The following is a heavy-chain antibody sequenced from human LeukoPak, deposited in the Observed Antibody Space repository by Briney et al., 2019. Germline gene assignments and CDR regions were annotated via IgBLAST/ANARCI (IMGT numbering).Heavy chain of an antibody. CDR3: AKEFVSGSYRIYYFDY. J-gene: IGHJ4*02. V-gene: IGHV4-31*03. CDR2: IYYSGST. Sequence: SETLSVTCTVSGGSISSGGYYWSWIRQHTGKGLEWIGYIYYSGSTYYNPSLKSRVTISVDTSKNQFSLKLSSVTAADTAVYYCAKEFVSGSYRIYYFDYWGQGTLVTVSS. D-gene: IGHD1-26*01. CDR1: GGSISSGGYY.